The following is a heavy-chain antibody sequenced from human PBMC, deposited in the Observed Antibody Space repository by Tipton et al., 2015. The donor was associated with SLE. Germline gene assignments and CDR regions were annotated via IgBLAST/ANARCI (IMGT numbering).Heavy chain of an antibody. CDR3: ARGYQLPLGPYYYYYMDV. CDR1: GASINTYY. Sequence: TLSLTCSVSGASINTYYWSWIRQPPGKGLEWIGYIYYSGSTNYNPSLKSRVTISVDTSKNQFSLKLSSVTAADTAVYYCARGYQLPLGPYYYYYMDVWGKGTTVTVSS. D-gene: IGHD2-2*01. J-gene: IGHJ6*03. CDR2: IYYSGST. V-gene: IGHV4-59*01.